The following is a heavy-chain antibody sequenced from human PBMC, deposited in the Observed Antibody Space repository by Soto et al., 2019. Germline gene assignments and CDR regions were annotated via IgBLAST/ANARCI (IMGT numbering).Heavy chain of an antibody. Sequence: PSEALSLTCAVYGGSFSGYYWSWIRQPPGKGLEWIGEINHSGSTNYNPSLKSRVTISVDTSKNQFSLKLSSVTAADTAVYYCARGPHYGDYDGFDYWGQGTLVTVSS. V-gene: IGHV4-34*01. CDR1: GGSFSGYY. CDR2: INHSGST. CDR3: ARGPHYGDYDGFDY. J-gene: IGHJ4*02. D-gene: IGHD4-17*01.